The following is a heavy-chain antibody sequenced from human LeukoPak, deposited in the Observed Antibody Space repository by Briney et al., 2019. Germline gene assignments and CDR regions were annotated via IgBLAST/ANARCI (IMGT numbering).Heavy chain of an antibody. J-gene: IGHJ4*02. CDR2: ISSNSSYI. Sequence: GGSLRLSCAASGFTFSSYSMSWVRQAPGKGLEWVSSISSNSSYISSADSVKGRFTISRDNAKNSLYLQMNSLRAEDTAVYYCARGPERGDYWGQGTLVTVSS. CDR3: ARGPERGDY. D-gene: IGHD1-1*01. CDR1: GFTFSSYS. V-gene: IGHV3-21*01.